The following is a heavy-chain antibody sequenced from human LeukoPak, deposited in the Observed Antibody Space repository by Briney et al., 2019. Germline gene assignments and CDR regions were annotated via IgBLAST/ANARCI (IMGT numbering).Heavy chain of an antibody. CDR2: ISYDGSNK. CDR3: AREVVTQAIYSGYDAFEI. D-gene: IGHD5-12*01. CDR1: GFSFSSYV. V-gene: IGHV3-30*04. J-gene: IGHJ3*02. Sequence: GGSLRLSCAASGFSFSSYVMHWVRQAPGKGLEWVALISYDGSNKYYADSVKGRFTISSDRATNSLFLQMNSLRAEDTAVYYCAREVVTQAIYSGYDAFEIWGQGTMVTVSS.